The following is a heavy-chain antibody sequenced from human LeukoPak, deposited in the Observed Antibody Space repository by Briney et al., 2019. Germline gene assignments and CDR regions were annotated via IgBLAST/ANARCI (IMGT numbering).Heavy chain of an antibody. D-gene: IGHD4-17*01. CDR2: ISSSSSYI. V-gene: IGHV3-21*01. Sequence: GGSLRLSCAASGFTFSSYSMNWVRQAPGKGLEWVSSISSSSSYIYYADSVKGRFTISRDNAKNSLYLQMNSLRAEDTAVYYCARERADYGDPLFDPWGQGTLVTVSS. CDR3: ARERADYGDPLFDP. J-gene: IGHJ5*02. CDR1: GFTFSSYS.